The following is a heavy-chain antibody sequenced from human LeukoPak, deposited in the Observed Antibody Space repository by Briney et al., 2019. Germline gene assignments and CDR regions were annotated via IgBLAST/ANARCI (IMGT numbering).Heavy chain of an antibody. CDR2: MNPNSGNT. CDR1: GYTFTSYD. V-gene: IGHV1-8*01. D-gene: IGHD6-19*01. J-gene: IGHJ4*02. Sequence: ASVNVSCTSSGYTFTSYDINWVRQATGQGLEWMGWMNPNSGNTGYAQKFQGRVTMTRNTSISTAYMELSSLRSEDTAVYYCARGHDGAVAYYWGQGTLVTVSS. CDR3: ARGHDGAVAYY.